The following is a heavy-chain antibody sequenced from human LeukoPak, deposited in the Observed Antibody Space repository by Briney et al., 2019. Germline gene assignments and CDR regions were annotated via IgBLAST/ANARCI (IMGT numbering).Heavy chain of an antibody. CDR1: GFSVSSNY. V-gene: IGHV3-53*01. CDR3: ARDPNGDYIGAFDF. J-gene: IGHJ3*01. Sequence: GGSLRLSCAASGFSVSSNYISWVRQAPGRGLEWVSAIKGSGSFTKYADSVTGRFTISRDNSKNMLYLQMSRLTADDTAIYYCARDPNGDYIGAFDFGGQGIMVTVSS. CDR2: IKGSGSFT. D-gene: IGHD4-17*01.